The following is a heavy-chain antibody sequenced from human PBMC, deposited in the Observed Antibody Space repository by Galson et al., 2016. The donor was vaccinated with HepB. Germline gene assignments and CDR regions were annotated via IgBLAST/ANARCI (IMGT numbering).Heavy chain of an antibody. CDR3: ARDGPGGYRYGFYYYYGMDV. CDR2: IGTSGSPI. D-gene: IGHD5-18*01. J-gene: IGHJ6*02. Sequence: SLRLSCAGSGFTFSSYSMDWVRQAPGKGLEWVSYIGTSGSPIYYADSVRGRFTISRDNAKNSLYLQMNSLRAEDAAVYYCARDGPGGYRYGFYYYYGMDVWGQGTTVTVSS. CDR1: GFTFSSYS. V-gene: IGHV3-48*04.